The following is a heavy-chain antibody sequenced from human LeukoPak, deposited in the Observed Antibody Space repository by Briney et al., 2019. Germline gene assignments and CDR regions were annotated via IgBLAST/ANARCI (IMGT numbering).Heavy chain of an antibody. J-gene: IGHJ6*03. V-gene: IGHV3-48*01. CDR2: ISSICNTI. CDR1: GFTFSSYS. Sequence: GGSLRLSCAASGFTFSSYSMNWVRQAPGKGLEWVSYISSICNTIYYADSVKGRFTISRDNAENSLYLQMNSLRAEDTAVYYCARGAYCSSTSCYVAAYYYYHMDVWGKGTTVTVSS. CDR3: ARGAYCSSTSCYVAAYYYYHMDV. D-gene: IGHD2-2*01.